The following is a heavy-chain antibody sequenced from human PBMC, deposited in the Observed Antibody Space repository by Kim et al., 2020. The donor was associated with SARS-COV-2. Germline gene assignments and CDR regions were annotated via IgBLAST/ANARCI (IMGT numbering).Heavy chain of an antibody. CDR3: ATVFGPYSSTWYSIDY. J-gene: IGHJ4*02. Sequence: SVKGRFTISRDNSKNTLYLQMSSLRAEDTAIYYCATVFGPYSSTWYSIDYWGQGTLVTVSS. D-gene: IGHD6-13*01. V-gene: IGHV3-30*07.